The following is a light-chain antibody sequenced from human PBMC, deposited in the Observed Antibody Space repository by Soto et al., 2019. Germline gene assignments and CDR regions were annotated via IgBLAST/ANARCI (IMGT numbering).Light chain of an antibody. V-gene: IGKV3-11*01. CDR2: DAS. CDR3: QQRSNWPLT. J-gene: IGKJ4*01. Sequence: EIVFPQSPATLSLSPWERATLSCRASQSVSSYLAWYQQKPGQAPRLLIYDASNRATGIPARFSGSGSGTDFTLTISSLEPEDFAVCSCQQRSNWPLTFGGGTKVEIK. CDR1: QSVSSY.